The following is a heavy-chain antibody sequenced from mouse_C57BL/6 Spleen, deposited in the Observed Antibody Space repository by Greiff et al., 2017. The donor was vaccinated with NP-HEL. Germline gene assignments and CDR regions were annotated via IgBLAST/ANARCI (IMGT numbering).Heavy chain of an antibody. CDR2: ISSGGSYT. Sequence: EVKLMESGGDLVKPGGSLKLSCAASGFTFSSYGMSWVRQTPDKRLEWVATISSGGSYTYYPDSVKGRFTISRDNAKNTLYLQMSSLKSEDTAMYYCARLGNYYAMDYWGQGTSVTVSS. CDR1: GFTFSSYG. J-gene: IGHJ4*01. CDR3: ARLGNYYAMDY. D-gene: IGHD2-1*01. V-gene: IGHV5-6*01.